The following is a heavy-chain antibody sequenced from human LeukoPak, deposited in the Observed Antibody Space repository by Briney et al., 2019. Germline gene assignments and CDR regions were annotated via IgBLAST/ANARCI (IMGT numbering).Heavy chain of an antibody. J-gene: IGHJ1*01. D-gene: IGHD6-6*01. Sequence: PSETLSLTCAVYGGSFSGYYWSWIRQPPGKGLERIGEINHSGSTNYNPSLKSRVTISVDTSKNQFSLKLSSVTAADTAVYYCARGGQLVRYFQHWGQGTLVTVSS. CDR1: GGSFSGYY. V-gene: IGHV4-34*01. CDR3: ARGGQLVRYFQH. CDR2: INHSGST.